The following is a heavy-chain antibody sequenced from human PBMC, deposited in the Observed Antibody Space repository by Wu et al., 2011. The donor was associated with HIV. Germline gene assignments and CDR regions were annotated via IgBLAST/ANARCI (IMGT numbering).Heavy chain of an antibody. V-gene: IGHV1-69*14. CDR1: GGTFGSYA. Sequence: QVQLVQSGAEVKKPGSSVKLSCKASGGTFGSYAISWVRQAPGQGLEWMGGIIPIFGTINYAQKFQGRVTMTADKSTSTAYMELSSLRSEDTAVYYCAEGRFWSGRPEYFQHWGQGTLVTVSS. D-gene: IGHD3-3*01. CDR3: AEGRFWSGRPEYFQH. CDR2: IIPIFGTI. J-gene: IGHJ1*01.